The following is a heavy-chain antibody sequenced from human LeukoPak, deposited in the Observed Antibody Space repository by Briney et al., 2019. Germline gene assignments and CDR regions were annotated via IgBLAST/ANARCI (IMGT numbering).Heavy chain of an antibody. Sequence: GGSLRLSCAASGFTFSNYAMSWVRQAPGKGLEWVSGISGSGGNTNYADSVKGRFSISRDNSKNTLYLQMNSLRAEDSAVYYCAKDPNPAIVVVLDVWGQGTTVNVSS. J-gene: IGHJ6*02. CDR2: ISGSGGNT. D-gene: IGHD2-21*01. V-gene: IGHV3-23*01. CDR1: GFTFSNYA. CDR3: AKDPNPAIVVVLDV.